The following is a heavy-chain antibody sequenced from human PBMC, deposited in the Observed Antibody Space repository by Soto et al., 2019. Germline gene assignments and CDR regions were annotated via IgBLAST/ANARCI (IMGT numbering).Heavy chain of an antibody. CDR1: GGTFSSYA. Sequence: SVKVSCKASGGTFSSYAISWVRQAPGQGLEWMGGINPIFGTPHYAQKYQGRVTITADTFTNTAYMELTRLTSDDTAVYFCAREGRHFDYWGQGTMVTVSS. J-gene: IGHJ4*02. CDR2: INPIFGTP. V-gene: IGHV1-69*06. CDR3: AREGRHFDY.